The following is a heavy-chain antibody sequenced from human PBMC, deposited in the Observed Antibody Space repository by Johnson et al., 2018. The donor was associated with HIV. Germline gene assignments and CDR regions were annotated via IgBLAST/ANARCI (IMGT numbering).Heavy chain of an antibody. D-gene: IGHD3-10*01. J-gene: IGHJ3*02. CDR1: GLAFHDYA. Sequence: VQLVESGGAVVQPGGSLRLSCVVSGLAFHDYAIHWVRQAPGKGLEWVSVISWDGASTHYADSVKGRFTISRDNSKTSVYLQRHSLRSEDTALYYCAKDSDTYYYGSGDGFDIWGQGTMVTVSS. CDR3: AKDSDTYYYGSGDGFDI. V-gene: IGHV3-43D*04. CDR2: ISWDGAST.